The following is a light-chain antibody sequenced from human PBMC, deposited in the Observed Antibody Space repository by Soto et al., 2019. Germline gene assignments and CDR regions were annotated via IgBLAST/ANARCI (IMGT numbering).Light chain of an antibody. CDR3: QHSYSNPT. CDR1: QSISSY. V-gene: IGKV1-39*01. CDR2: AAS. J-gene: IGKJ3*01. Sequence: DIQMTQSPSSLSASVGDRVTITCRASQSISSYLNWYQQKPGKAPKLLIHAASSLQSGVPSRFSGSGSGTDFTLTISSLQPEDFATYYCQHSYSNPTLGPGTKVDIK.